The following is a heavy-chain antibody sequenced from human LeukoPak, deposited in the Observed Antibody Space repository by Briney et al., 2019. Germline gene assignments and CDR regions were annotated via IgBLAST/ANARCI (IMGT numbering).Heavy chain of an antibody. Sequence: SETLSLTCTVSGYSISSGYYWGWIRQPPGKGLEWIGSIYHTGNTYYNPSLKSRVTISMDTSKNEFSLKLRSVTAADTAVYYCAGKYYYDSSGYFYVDYWGQGTLVTVSP. V-gene: IGHV4-38-2*02. J-gene: IGHJ4*02. CDR3: AGKYYYDSSGYFYVDY. CDR2: IYHTGNT. D-gene: IGHD3-22*01. CDR1: GYSISSGYY.